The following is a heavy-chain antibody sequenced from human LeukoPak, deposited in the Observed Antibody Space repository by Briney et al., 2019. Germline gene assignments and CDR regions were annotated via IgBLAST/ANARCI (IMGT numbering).Heavy chain of an antibody. CDR1: GFTLSTYC. CDR2: ISTSSSYI. D-gene: IGHD6-13*01. Sequence: GGSLRLSCTASGFTLSTYCMNWVRQAPGKGLEWVSSISTSSSYIYYADSVKGRFTISRDNAKNSLYLQMNTLRAEVTAVYYCAREAFASSWPNYYYGMDVWGQGTTVTVSS. CDR3: AREAFASSWPNYYYGMDV. J-gene: IGHJ6*02. V-gene: IGHV3-21*01.